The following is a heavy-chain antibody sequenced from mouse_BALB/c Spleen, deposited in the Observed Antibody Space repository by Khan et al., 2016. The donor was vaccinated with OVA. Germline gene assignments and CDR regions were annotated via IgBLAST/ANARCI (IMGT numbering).Heavy chain of an antibody. V-gene: IGHV3-8*02. J-gene: IGHJ3*01. CDR1: GDSITTGH. Sequence: EVQLQESGPSLVKPSQTLSLTCSVTGDSITTGHWNWIRKSPGNNFEYMGYILYTGYTYQNPSHKSRISITRHTSNNQYYLQLNSVTDEDTATSYCARATYRYAFVYWGQGTLVTVSA. D-gene: IGHD2-14*01. CDR2: ILYTGYT. CDR3: ARATYRYAFVY.